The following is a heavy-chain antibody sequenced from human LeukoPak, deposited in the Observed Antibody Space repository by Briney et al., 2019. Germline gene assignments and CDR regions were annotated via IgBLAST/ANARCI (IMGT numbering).Heavy chain of an antibody. Sequence: GVSLRLSCVASGSTSNTYGMHWVRQAPGKGLDCVAVISHDGANKYYADSVKGRFAISRDISKNTLYLHMSSLRPDDTAVYYCAKGAYSYASGTYYFDYWGQGTLVTVSS. J-gene: IGHJ4*02. CDR1: GSTSNTYG. V-gene: IGHV3-30*18. CDR3: AKGAYSYASGTYYFDY. D-gene: IGHD3-10*01. CDR2: ISHDGANK.